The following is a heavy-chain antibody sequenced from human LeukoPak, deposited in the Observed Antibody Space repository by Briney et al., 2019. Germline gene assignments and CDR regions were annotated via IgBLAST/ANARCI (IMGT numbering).Heavy chain of an antibody. D-gene: IGHD1-14*01. Sequence: SETLSLTCAVSGGSISSGGYSWSWIRQPPGKGLEWIGYIYHSGSTYYNPSLKSRVTISVDRSKNQFSLKLSSVTAADTAVYYCAREFLWVDRSGWFDPWGQGTLVTVSS. CDR2: IYHSGST. J-gene: IGHJ5*02. CDR1: GGSISSGGYS. CDR3: AREFLWVDRSGWFDP. V-gene: IGHV4-30-2*01.